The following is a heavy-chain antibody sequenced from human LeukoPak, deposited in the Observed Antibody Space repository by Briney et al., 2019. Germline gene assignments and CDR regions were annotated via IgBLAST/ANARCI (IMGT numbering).Heavy chain of an antibody. V-gene: IGHV1-46*01. CDR1: GYTFSNFY. CDR2: INTRKGGT. CDR3: ARDTRTMTAVTSGQHYYYGVDV. J-gene: IGHJ6*02. Sequence: ASVRVSCKASGYTFSNFYLHWVRQAPRHGLEGLAIINTRKGGTYYEKKFQGRVTVTRNTSTSTVYMELSSLRSDDTAVYYCARDTRTMTAVTSGQHYYYGVDVWGQGTTVTVSS. D-gene: IGHD4-17*01.